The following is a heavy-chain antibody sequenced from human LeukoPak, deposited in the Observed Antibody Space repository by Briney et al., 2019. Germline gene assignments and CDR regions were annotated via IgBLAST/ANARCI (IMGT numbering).Heavy chain of an antibody. CDR3: ARLYYDSSGYYQICYFDY. V-gene: IGHV4-39*01. CDR1: GGSISSSSYY. J-gene: IGHJ4*02. D-gene: IGHD3-22*01. CDR2: IYYSGST. Sequence: SETLSLTCTVSGGSISSSSYYWGWIRQPPGKGLEWIGSIYYSGSTYYNPSLKSRVTISVDTSKNQFSLNLSSVTASDTAVYYCARLYYDSSGYYQICYFDYWGQGTLVTVSS.